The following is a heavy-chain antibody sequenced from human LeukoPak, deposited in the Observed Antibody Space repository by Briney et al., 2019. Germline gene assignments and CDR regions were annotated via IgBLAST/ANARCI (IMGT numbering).Heavy chain of an antibody. J-gene: IGHJ4*02. CDR2: INPFDSDT. CDR1: GYRFTNFW. D-gene: IGHD2-8*01. CDR3: GKRRVLVVDFYLDD. Sequence: GESLKISCKGSGYRFTNFWIGWVRQMAGKGLEWLAFINPFDSDTRYNPSFQGQVTTTVNISSSTAYLQWSSLKASYTAMYYFGKRRVLVVDFYLDDWGQGTLVSVSS. V-gene: IGHV5-51*01.